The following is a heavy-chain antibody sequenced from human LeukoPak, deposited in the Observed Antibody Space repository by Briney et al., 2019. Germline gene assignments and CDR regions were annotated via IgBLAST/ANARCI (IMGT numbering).Heavy chain of an antibody. CDR2: IYYSGRT. V-gene: IGHV4-34*11. Sequence: PSETLSLTCAVYGGSFSGYYWGWIRQPPGKGLEWIGSIYYSGRTFYNPSLKSRVAISVDTSKNQFSLNLISVTAADTAVYYCARDDGRGVVTPYWGQGTLVTVSS. D-gene: IGHD2-21*02. CDR1: GGSFSGYY. J-gene: IGHJ4*02. CDR3: ARDDGRGVVTPY.